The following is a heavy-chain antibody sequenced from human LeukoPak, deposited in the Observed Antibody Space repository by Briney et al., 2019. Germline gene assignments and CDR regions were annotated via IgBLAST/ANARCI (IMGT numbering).Heavy chain of an antibody. CDR1: GGSISSSSYY. CDR3: ASSPRVAGLGYY. CDR2: IYYSGST. J-gene: IGHJ4*02. D-gene: IGHD6-19*01. V-gene: IGHV4-39*07. Sequence: SETLSLTCTVSGGSISSSSYYWGWIRQPPGKGLEWIGSIYYSGSTYYNPSLKSRVTISVDTSKNQFSLKLSSVTAADTAVYYCASSPRVAGLGYYWGQGTLVTVSS.